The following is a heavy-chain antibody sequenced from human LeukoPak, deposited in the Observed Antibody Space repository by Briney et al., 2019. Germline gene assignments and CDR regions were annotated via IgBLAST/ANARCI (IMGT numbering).Heavy chain of an antibody. Sequence: GASVKVSCKASGGTFSSYAISWVRQAPGQGLEWMGGIIPIFGTANYAQKFQGRVTITADKSTSTAYMELSSLRSEDTAVYYCARRRHYYGSGSKDYYYYMDVWGKGTTVTVS. CDR2: IIPIFGTA. D-gene: IGHD3-10*01. V-gene: IGHV1-69*06. J-gene: IGHJ6*03. CDR3: ARRRHYYGSGSKDYYYYMDV. CDR1: GGTFSSYA.